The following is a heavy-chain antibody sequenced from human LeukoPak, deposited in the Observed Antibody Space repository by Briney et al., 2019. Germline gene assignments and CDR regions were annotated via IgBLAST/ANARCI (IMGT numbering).Heavy chain of an antibody. CDR3: ARTRGRSPSRIAVAGTRRGDFDY. V-gene: IGHV3-21*01. D-gene: IGHD6-19*01. J-gene: IGHJ4*02. CDR2: ISSSSSYI. CDR1: GFTFSSYS. Sequence: GGSLRLSCADSGFTFSSYSMNWVRQAPGKGLEWVSSISSSSSYIYYADSVKGRFTISRDNAKNSLYLQMNSLRAEDTAVYYCARTRGRSPSRIAVAGTRRGDFDYWGQGTLVTVSS.